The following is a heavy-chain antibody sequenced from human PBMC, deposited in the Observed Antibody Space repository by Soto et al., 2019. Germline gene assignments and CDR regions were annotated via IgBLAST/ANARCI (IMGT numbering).Heavy chain of an antibody. V-gene: IGHV3-73*02. CDR2: IRSKPNNFAT. Sequence: EVQLVQSGGGLVQPGGSLKLSCSASGFTFSGSDIHWVRQASGRGLEWLGRIRSKPNNFATVYGESVRGRVTFSRDDSQNTAYLQLNSLKSDDTAVYYCARHFSRSYGMDAWGLGTTVTVS. D-gene: IGHD3-10*01. CDR3: ARHFSRSYGMDA. J-gene: IGHJ6*02. CDR1: GFTFSGSD.